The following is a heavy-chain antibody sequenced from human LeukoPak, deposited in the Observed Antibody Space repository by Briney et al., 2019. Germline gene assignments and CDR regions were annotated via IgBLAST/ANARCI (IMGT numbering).Heavy chain of an antibody. CDR3: GRRSCNSCPLDF. CDR1: GFNVTTNN. CDR2: FLAGGLL. V-gene: IGHV3-66*04. D-gene: IGHD2-21*01. J-gene: IGHJ4*02. Sequence: PGGSLRLSCVGSGFNVTTNNMYWVRQAPGKGLECVSTFLAGGLLDYADSVRDRFTISRDTSKNTLYLQMNSLSAEDTAVYYCGRRSCNSCPLDFWGQGTLVTVSS.